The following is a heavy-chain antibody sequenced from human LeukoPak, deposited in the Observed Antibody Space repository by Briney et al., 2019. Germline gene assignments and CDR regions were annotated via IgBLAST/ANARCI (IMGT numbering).Heavy chain of an antibody. CDR1: GGSISSYY. Sequence: WETLSLTCTVSGGSISSYYWSWIRQPPGKGLEWIGYIFTSGSTNYNPSLKSRVTISVDTSKNQFSLKLSSVTAADTAVYYCARNGGDAYNTFDYWGQGTLITVSS. CDR2: IFTSGST. V-gene: IGHV4-4*09. J-gene: IGHJ4*02. D-gene: IGHD5-24*01. CDR3: ARNGGDAYNTFDY.